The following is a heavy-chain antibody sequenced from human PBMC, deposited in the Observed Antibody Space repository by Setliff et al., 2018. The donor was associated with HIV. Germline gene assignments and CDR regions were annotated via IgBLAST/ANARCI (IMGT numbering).Heavy chain of an antibody. CDR2: IDYSGST. V-gene: IGHV4-61*08. CDR1: GGSISSGGYY. Sequence: SETLSLTCTVSGGSISSGGYYWTWIRQPPGRGLEWIGYIDYSGSTNQHPSLKSRVTMSVDTSKNQFSLRLSSVTAADTATYYCARAFFFDTSGYRSYYHYMDVWGKGTTVTVSS. CDR3: ARAFFFDTSGYRSYYHYMDV. D-gene: IGHD3-22*01. J-gene: IGHJ6*03.